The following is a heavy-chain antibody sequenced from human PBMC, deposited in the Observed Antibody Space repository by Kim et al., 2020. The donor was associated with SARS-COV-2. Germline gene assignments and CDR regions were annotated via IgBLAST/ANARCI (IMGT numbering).Heavy chain of an antibody. V-gene: IGHV3-74*01. CDR2: INSDGSST. Sequence: GGSLRLSCAASGFTFSSYWMHWVRQAPGKGLVWVSRINSDGSSTSYADSVKGRFTISRDNAKNTLYLQMNSLRAEDTAVYYCAREPVDGSNWYGYFDYWGQGTLVTVSS. CDR3: AREPVDGSNWYGYFDY. D-gene: IGHD6-13*01. CDR1: GFTFSSYW. J-gene: IGHJ4*02.